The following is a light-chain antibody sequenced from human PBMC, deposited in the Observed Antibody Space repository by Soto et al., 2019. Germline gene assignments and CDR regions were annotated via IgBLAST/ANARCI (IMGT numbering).Light chain of an antibody. CDR1: QSLKKTY. V-gene: IGKV3-20*01. CDR2: GAS. CDR3: QQYSSSPQT. Sequence: ENVLTQSQGTLSLSPGERATLSCRASQSLKKTYLAWYQQKPGQAPRLLIHGASRRSTGIPDRFSGSGSGTDFPLTISRLEPEDFAVYYCQQYSSSPQTFGQGTKVDIK. J-gene: IGKJ1*01.